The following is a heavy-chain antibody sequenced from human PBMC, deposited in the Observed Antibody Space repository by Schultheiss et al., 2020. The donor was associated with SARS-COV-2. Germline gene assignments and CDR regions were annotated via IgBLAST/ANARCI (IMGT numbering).Heavy chain of an antibody. V-gene: IGHV3-23*01. J-gene: IGHJ3*02. D-gene: IGHD4-17*01. CDR3: AKCASTVTILDAFDI. CDR2: ISASAFST. Sequence: GGSLRLSCAASGFTFSSYAMSWVRQAPGKGLEGVAAISASAFSTYYADSMKGRFTVSRDNSKSTLYLQMSSLRAEDTAVYYCAKCASTVTILDAFDIWGQGTMVTVSS. CDR1: GFTFSSYA.